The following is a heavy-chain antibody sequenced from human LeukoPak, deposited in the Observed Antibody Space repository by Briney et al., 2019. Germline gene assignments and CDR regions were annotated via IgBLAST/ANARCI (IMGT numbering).Heavy chain of an antibody. J-gene: IGHJ4*02. V-gene: IGHV1-69*13. CDR2: IIPIFGTA. CDR1: GGTFSSYA. D-gene: IGHD2-2*01. Sequence: SVKVSCKASGGTFSSYAISWVRQASGQGLEWMGGIIPIFGTANYAQKFQGRVTITADESTSTAYMELSSLRSEDTAVYYCARASGYCSSTSCYGNWGQGTLVTVSS. CDR3: ARASGYCSSTSCYGN.